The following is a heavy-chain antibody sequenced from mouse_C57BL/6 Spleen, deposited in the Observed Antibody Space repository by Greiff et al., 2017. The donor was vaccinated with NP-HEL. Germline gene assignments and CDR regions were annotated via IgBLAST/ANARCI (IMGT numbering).Heavy chain of an antibody. Sequence: DVKLVESGGGLVKPGGSLKLSCAASGFTFSSYTMSWVRQTPEKRLEWVATISGGGGNTYYPDSVKGRFTISRDNAKNTLYLQMSSLRSEDTALYYCARHKLSSYAMDYWGQGTSVTVSS. CDR1: GFTFSSYT. CDR3: ARHKLSSYAMDY. J-gene: IGHJ4*01. CDR2: ISGGGGNT. V-gene: IGHV5-9*01. D-gene: IGHD1-1*01.